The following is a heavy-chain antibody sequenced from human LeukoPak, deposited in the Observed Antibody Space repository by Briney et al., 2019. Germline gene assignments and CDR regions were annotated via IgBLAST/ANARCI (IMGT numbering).Heavy chain of an antibody. CDR1: GFTFSNYP. Sequence: GGSLRLSCTASGFTFSNYPINFVRQAPGKGLDWVSAISGSGATIYYADAVRGRFTISRDNSKNTVYLQMNSLRAEDTALYYCVTKLYVGHTHAFDIWGRGQWSPSLQ. CDR3: VTKLYVGHTHAFDI. V-gene: IGHV3-23*01. J-gene: IGHJ3*02. CDR2: ISGSGATI. D-gene: IGHD3-16*01.